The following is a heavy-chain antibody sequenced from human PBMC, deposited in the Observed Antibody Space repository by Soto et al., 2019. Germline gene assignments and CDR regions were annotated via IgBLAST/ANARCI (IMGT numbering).Heavy chain of an antibody. CDR2: ISSTTNYI. Sequence: EVQLVESGGGLVKPGGSLRLSCAASGFTFTRYSMNWVRQAPGKGLEWVSSISSTTNYIYYGGSMKGRFTISRDNAKNSMYLEMSCLRAEDTAVYYCARESEDLASNFDYWGQGTLVTVAS. CDR1: GFTFTRYS. J-gene: IGHJ4*02. V-gene: IGHV3-21*06. CDR3: ARESEDLASNFDY.